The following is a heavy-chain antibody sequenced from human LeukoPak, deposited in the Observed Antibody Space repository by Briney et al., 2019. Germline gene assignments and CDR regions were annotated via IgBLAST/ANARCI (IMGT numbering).Heavy chain of an antibody. V-gene: IGHV3-64*01. CDR1: GFTFSSYA. Sequence: GGSLRLSCAASGFTFSSYAMHWVRQAPGKGLEYVSAISSNGGSTYYANSVKGRFTISRDNSKNTLYLQMGSLRAEDMAVYYCARGRSWFGELSPFDYWGQGTLVTVSS. D-gene: IGHD3-10*01. CDR2: ISSNGGST. CDR3: ARGRSWFGELSPFDY. J-gene: IGHJ4*02.